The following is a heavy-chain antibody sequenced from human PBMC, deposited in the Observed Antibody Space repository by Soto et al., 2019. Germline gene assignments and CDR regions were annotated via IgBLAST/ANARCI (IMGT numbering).Heavy chain of an antibody. CDR3: ARKSGKYQGSIYY. Sequence: SLRLSCAASGFTFSHYGIHWVRQAPGKGLEWLAVISYDGSHKHYADSVKGRFTVSRDNSKNTLYLQMNSLGAEDTAVYFYARKSGKYQGSIYYRGQGTLGTVAS. CDR2: ISYDGSHK. J-gene: IGHJ4*02. V-gene: IGHV3-30*03. CDR1: GFTFSHYG. D-gene: IGHD2-21*01.